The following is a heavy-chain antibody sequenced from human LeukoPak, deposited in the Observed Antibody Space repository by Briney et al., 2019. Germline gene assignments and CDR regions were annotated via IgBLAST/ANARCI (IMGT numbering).Heavy chain of an antibody. CDR1: GFTFSSYW. CDR2: IKQDGSEK. D-gene: IGHD2-2*03. J-gene: IGHJ6*03. V-gene: IGHV3-7*01. CDR3: AILPGYCSSTSCFNMDV. Sequence: PGGSLRLSCAASGFTFSSYWMSWVRQAPGKGLEWVANIKQDGSEKYYVDSVKGRFTISRDNAKNTLYLQMNSLRAEDTAVYYCAILPGYCSSTSCFNMDVWGKGTTVTVSS.